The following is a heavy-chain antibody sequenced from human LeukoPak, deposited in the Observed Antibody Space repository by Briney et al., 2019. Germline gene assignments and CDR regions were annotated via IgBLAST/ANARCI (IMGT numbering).Heavy chain of an antibody. CDR3: ARDLRSGSPEY. CDR2: VYLGGST. V-gene: IGHV4-61*02. D-gene: IGHD5-12*01. J-gene: IGHJ4*02. CDR1: GDSISSGSYF. Sequence: SQTLSLTCTVSGDSISSGSYFWSWIRQSAGKGLEWIGRVYLGGSTNYNPSLRSRVTISLDTSKNQFSLQLRSVTAADTAVYYCARDLRSGSPEYWGQGALVTVSS.